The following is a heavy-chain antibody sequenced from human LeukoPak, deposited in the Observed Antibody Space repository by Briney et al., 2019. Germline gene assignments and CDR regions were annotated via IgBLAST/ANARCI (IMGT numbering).Heavy chain of an antibody. Sequence: PGRSLRLSCAASGFTFTSYGMHWVRQAPGKGLEWVAVIWYDGSSECYADSVKGRFTISRDNSINTLYLQMNSLGVGDTAVYYCARYSSTSNYYYGMDVWGQGTTVTVSS. V-gene: IGHV3-33*01. CDR2: IWYDGSSE. J-gene: IGHJ6*02. D-gene: IGHD6-19*01. CDR1: GFTFTSYG. CDR3: ARYSSTSNYYYGMDV.